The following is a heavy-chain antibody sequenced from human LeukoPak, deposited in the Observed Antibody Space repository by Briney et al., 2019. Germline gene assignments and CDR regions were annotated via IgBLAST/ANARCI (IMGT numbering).Heavy chain of an antibody. Sequence: ASVKVSCKASGYTFTGYYMHWVRQAPGQGLEWMGWINPNSGGTNYAQKFQGRVTMTRDTSISTAYMELSRLRSDDTAVYYCARDNPGSGWYNWFDPWGQGTLVTVSS. D-gene: IGHD6-19*01. V-gene: IGHV1-2*02. J-gene: IGHJ5*02. CDR3: ARDNPGSGWYNWFDP. CDR2: INPNSGGT. CDR1: GYTFTGYY.